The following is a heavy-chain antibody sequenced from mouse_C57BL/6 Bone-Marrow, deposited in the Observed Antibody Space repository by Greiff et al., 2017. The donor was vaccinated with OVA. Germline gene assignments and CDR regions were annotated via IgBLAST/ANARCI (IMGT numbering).Heavy chain of an antibody. Sequence: VQLQQPGAELVKPGASVKMSCKASGYTFTSYWITWVKQRPGQGLEWTGDIYPGSGSTNYNEKFKSKATLTVDTSSSTAYMQLSSLTSEDSAVYYCARWGYYGSSYHYWYFDVWGTGTTVTVSS. D-gene: IGHD1-1*01. CDR3: ARWGYYGSSYHYWYFDV. V-gene: IGHV1-55*01. CDR2: IYPGSGST. CDR1: GYTFTSYW. J-gene: IGHJ1*03.